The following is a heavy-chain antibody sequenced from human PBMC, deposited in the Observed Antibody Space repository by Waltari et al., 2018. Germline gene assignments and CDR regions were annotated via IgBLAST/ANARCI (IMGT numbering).Heavy chain of an antibody. CDR3: ARDENGIAVVGMDV. CDR2: IYYSGST. V-gene: IGHV4-59*11. CDR1: GGSISSHS. J-gene: IGHJ6*02. D-gene: IGHD6-19*01. Sequence: QVQLQESGPGLVKPSETLSITCTVSGGSISSHSWSWIRQPPGKGLEWIGYIYYSGSTNYNPSLKSRVTISVDTSKNQFSLKLSSVTAADTAVYYCARDENGIAVVGMDVWGQGTTVTVSS.